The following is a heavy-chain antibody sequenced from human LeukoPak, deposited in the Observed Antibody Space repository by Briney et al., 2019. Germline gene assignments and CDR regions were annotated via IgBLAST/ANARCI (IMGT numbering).Heavy chain of an antibody. CDR2: IGAGGTYT. CDR1: GFTFNNYA. Sequence: PGGSLRLSCAASGFTFNNYAMNWVRQAPGEGLQWVSRIGAGGTYTYYADSVKGRFTISRDNAQNSLFLQMNSLRAEDTAVYYCARRDGDNDRGFDYWGQGTLVTVSS. CDR3: ARRDGDNDRGFDY. D-gene: IGHD4-23*01. J-gene: IGHJ4*02. V-gene: IGHV3-23*01.